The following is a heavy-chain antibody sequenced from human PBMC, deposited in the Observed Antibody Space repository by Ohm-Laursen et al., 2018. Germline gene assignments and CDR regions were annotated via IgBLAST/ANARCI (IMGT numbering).Heavy chain of an antibody. J-gene: IGHJ1*01. CDR1: GGSISSSSYY. D-gene: IGHD3-3*01. Sequence: SETLSLTCTVSGGSISSSSYYWAWIRQPPGKGLEWIGSIYYSGSTYYHPSMKSRVTISADTSKNQFSLKRSSVTAADTAVYYCVRHPQNPTMGDWGQGTLVTVSS. CDR3: VRHPQNPTMGD. V-gene: IGHV4-39*01. CDR2: IYYSGST.